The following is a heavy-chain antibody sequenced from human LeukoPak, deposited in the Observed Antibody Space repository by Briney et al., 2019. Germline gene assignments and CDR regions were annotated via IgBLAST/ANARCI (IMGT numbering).Heavy chain of an antibody. Sequence: SETLSLTCTVSGGSISRYYWIWIRQPPGKGLEWIGYIYYSGGTKYNPSLKSRVTISVDTSKNQFSLKLSSVTAADTAVYYCARDGRGRSSWYRSWLYYYGMDVWGQGTTVTVSS. D-gene: IGHD6-13*01. CDR2: IYYSGGT. CDR1: GGSISRYY. J-gene: IGHJ6*02. CDR3: ARDGRGRSSWYRSWLYYYGMDV. V-gene: IGHV4-59*01.